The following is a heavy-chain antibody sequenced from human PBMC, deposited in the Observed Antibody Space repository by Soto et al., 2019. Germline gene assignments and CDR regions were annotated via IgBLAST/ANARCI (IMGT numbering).Heavy chain of an antibody. J-gene: IGHJ3*02. CDR3: ARDGDYDFGSGYYIAYAFDI. D-gene: IGHD3-3*01. CDR2: ICDDGSNK. V-gene: IGHV3-33*08. CDR1: GFTFSSYG. Sequence: GGSLRLSCAASGFTFSSYGMNWVRQAPGKGLEWVAVICDDGSNKYYADSVKGRFTISRDNSKNTLYLQMNSLRAEDTAVYYCARDGDYDFGSGYYIAYAFDIWGQGTMVTVSS.